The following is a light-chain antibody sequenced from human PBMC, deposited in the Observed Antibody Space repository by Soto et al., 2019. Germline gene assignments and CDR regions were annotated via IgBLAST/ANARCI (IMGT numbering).Light chain of an antibody. V-gene: IGKV1-5*03. CDR3: QQYGSSPLT. Sequence: DIQMTQSPSTLSASVGDRVTITCRASQSIKNWLAWYQQKPGEAPKLLIYKASTLESGVPSRFSGSGSGTEFTLTISCLQPDDVATYHCQQYGSSPLTFGGGTKV. CDR1: QSIKNW. CDR2: KAS. J-gene: IGKJ4*01.